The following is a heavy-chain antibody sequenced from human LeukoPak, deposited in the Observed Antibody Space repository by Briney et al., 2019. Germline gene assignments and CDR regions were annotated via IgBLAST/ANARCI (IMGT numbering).Heavy chain of an antibody. Sequence: GGSLRLSCAASGFTFSSYVMNWVRQAPGKGLEWVSAVSGSGSSTYYADSVKGRFTISRDNSKNTLYLQMNSLRAEDTAVYYCAKGVSAVVPHALDSWGQGTLVTVSS. J-gene: IGHJ4*02. D-gene: IGHD2-15*01. CDR3: AKGVSAVVPHALDS. CDR1: GFTFSSYV. V-gene: IGHV3-23*01. CDR2: VSGSGSST.